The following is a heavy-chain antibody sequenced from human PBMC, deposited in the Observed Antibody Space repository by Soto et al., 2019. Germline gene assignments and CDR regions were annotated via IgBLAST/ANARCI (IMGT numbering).Heavy chain of an antibody. CDR3: ASCGSCSSGYYYGMDV. Sequence: GGSLRLSCAASGFTFSSYPMHWVRQAPGKGLEWVAVISYDGSNKYYADSVKGRFTISRDNSKHTLYLQMNSLRAEDTAVYYGASCGSCSSGYYYGMDVWGQGTTVTVS. D-gene: IGHD2-15*01. CDR2: ISYDGSNK. J-gene: IGHJ6*02. V-gene: IGHV3-30-3*01. CDR1: GFTFSSYP.